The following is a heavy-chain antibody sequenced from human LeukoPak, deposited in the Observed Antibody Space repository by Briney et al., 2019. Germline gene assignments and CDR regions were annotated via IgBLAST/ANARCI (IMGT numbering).Heavy chain of an antibody. V-gene: IGHV1-69*01. D-gene: IGHD3-10*01. CDR2: IIPTFGTA. CDR1: GGTFSSYT. CDR3: ARSQRTQASGMWFPGLLGY. Sequence: SVKVSCKASGGTFSSYTITWVRQAPGQGLEWVGGIIPTFGTANYAQNFQGRVTITADESTSTAYMELSSLRSEDTAVYYCARSQRTQASGMWFPGLLGYWGQGTLVTVSS. J-gene: IGHJ4*02.